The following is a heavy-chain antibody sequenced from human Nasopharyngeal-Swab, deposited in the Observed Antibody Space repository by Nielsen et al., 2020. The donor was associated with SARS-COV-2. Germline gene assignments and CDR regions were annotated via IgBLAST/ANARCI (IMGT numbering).Heavy chain of an antibody. CDR3: ARHSFTQRAPGLFDY. Sequence: SETLSLTCTVSGGSISSSSYYWGWIRQPPGKGLEWIGSIAYSGSTYHNPSLKSRVTISVDTSKNQFSLKLSSVTAADTAVYYCARHSFTQRAPGLFDYWGQGTLVTVSS. V-gene: IGHV4-39*01. D-gene: IGHD6-25*01. CDR1: GGSISSSSYY. CDR2: IAYSGST. J-gene: IGHJ4*02.